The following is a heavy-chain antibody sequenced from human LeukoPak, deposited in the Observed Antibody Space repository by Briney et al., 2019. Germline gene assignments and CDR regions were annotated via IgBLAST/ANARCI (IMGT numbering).Heavy chain of an antibody. V-gene: IGHV4-39*01. D-gene: IGHD2/OR15-2a*01. Sequence: SETLSLTCTVSGGSISSSSYYWGWIRQPPGKGLEWIGSIYYSGSTYYNPSLKSRVTISVDTSKNQFSLKLSSVTAADTAVYYRARPRLFRNDAFDIWGQGTMVTVSS. CDR2: IYYSGST. J-gene: IGHJ3*02. CDR1: GGSISSSSYY. CDR3: ARPRLFRNDAFDI.